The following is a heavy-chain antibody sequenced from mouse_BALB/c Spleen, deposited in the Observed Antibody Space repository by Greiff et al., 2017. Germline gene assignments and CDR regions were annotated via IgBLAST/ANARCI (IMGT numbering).Heavy chain of an antibody. V-gene: IGHV5-6-5*01. CDR3: ARGRDFWFAY. J-gene: IGHJ3*01. Sequence: EVQLVESGGGLVKPGGSLKLSCAASGFTFSSYAMSWVRQTPEKRLEWVASISSGGSTYYPDSVKGRFTISRDNARNILYLQMSSLRSEDTAMYYCARGRDFWFAYWGQGTLVTVSA. CDR1: GFTFSSYA. CDR2: ISSGGST.